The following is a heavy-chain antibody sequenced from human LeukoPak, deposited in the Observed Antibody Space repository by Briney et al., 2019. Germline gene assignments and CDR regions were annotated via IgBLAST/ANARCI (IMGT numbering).Heavy chain of an antibody. Sequence: GGSLRLSCAASGFTFSTYSMNWVRQAPGKGLEWVSCISSSSSYIYYADSVKGRFTISRDNSKNTLYLQMNSLRAEDTAVYYCARVASPLLYYYYMDVWGKGTTVTVSS. V-gene: IGHV3-21*01. J-gene: IGHJ6*03. CDR3: ARVASPLLYYYYMDV. CDR1: GFTFSTYS. D-gene: IGHD3-10*01. CDR2: ISSSSSYI.